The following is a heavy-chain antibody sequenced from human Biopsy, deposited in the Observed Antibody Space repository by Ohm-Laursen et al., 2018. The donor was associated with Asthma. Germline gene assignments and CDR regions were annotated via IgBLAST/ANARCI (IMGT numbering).Heavy chain of an antibody. CDR3: ARVDAIMISGDFYFYSGFDL. D-gene: IGHD3-16*01. CDR2: IIPMYGVP. Sequence: SSVKVSCKASGGTFRTYAFNWVRQAPGQGLEWMGGIIPMYGVPKVAQKFQDRVTITADESTSTAYMEMSGLRSEDTAVYYCARVDAIMISGDFYFYSGFDLWGQGTTVRVSS. CDR1: GGTFRTYA. J-gene: IGHJ6*02. V-gene: IGHV1-69*01.